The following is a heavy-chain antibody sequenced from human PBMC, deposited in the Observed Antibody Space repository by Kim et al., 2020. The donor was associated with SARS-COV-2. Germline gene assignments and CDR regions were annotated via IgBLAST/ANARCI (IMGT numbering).Heavy chain of an antibody. Sequence: GESLKISCKGSGYSFTSYWISWVRQMPGKGLEWMGRIDPSDSYTNYSPSFQGHVTISADKSISTAYLQWSSLKASDTAMYYCASHPNSLITIFGTHWFDPWGQGTLVTVSS. CDR1: GYSFTSYW. V-gene: IGHV5-10-1*01. D-gene: IGHD3-3*01. J-gene: IGHJ5*02. CDR3: ASHPNSLITIFGTHWFDP. CDR2: IDPSDSYT.